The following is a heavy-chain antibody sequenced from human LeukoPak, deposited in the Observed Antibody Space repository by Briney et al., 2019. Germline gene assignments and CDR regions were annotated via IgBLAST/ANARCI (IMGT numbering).Heavy chain of an antibody. CDR2: VSNSGGST. CDR3: ARFEAAAGY. D-gene: IGHD6-13*01. V-gene: IGHV3-23*01. CDR1: GITFSSYA. Sequence: GGSLRLSCAASGITFSSYAMSWVRQAPGKGLEWVSTVSNSGGSTYYADSVKGRFTISRDNSKNTLYLQMNSLRAEDTAVYYCARFEAAAGYWGQGTLVTVSS. J-gene: IGHJ4*02.